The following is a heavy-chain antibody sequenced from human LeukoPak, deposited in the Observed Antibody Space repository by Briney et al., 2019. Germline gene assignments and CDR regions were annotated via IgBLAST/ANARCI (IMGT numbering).Heavy chain of an antibody. CDR1: GFTFSNAW. D-gene: IGHD3-22*01. CDR3: AKVNYYESSGYYDY. V-gene: IGHV3-15*07. J-gene: IGHJ4*02. Sequence: GGSLRLSCAASGFTFSNAWMNWVRQAPGKGLEWVGRIKSKTDGGTTDYAAPVKGRFTISRDDSKNTLYLQMNSLRAEDTAVYYCAKVNYYESSGYYDYWGQGTLVTVSS. CDR2: IKSKTDGGTT.